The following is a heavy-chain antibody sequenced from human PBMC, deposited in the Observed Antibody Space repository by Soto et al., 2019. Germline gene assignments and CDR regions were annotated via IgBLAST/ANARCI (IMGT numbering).Heavy chain of an antibody. V-gene: IGHV1-58*01. CDR3: AAEFWASDTAMVTFDY. J-gene: IGHJ4*02. CDR2: IVVGSGNT. CDR1: GFTFTSSA. Sequence: SVKVSCKASGFTFTSSAVQWVRQARGQRLEWIGWIVVGSGNTNYAQKFQERVTITRDMSTSTAYMELSSLRSEDTAVYYCAAEFWASDTAMVTFDYWGQGTLVTVPQ. D-gene: IGHD5-18*01.